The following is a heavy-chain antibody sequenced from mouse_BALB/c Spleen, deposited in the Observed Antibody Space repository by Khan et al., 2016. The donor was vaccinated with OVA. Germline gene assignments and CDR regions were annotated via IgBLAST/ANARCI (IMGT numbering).Heavy chain of an antibody. CDR3: ARVYGGDFDY. Sequence: VQLKESGPGLVKPSQSLSLTCTVTGYSITSDYAWNWIRQFPGNKLEWMGHISYSGNTKYNPSLKSRISVTRDTSKNQIFLQLNSVTAEDTATDYCARVYGGDFDYWGQGTTLTVSS. V-gene: IGHV3-2*02. CDR2: ISYSGNT. D-gene: IGHD2-10*02. J-gene: IGHJ2*01. CDR1: GYSITSDYA.